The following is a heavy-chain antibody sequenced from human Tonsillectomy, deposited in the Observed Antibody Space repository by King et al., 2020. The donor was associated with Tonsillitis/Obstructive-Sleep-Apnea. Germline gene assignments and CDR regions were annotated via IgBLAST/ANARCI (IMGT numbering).Heavy chain of an antibody. J-gene: IGHJ4*01. Sequence: VQLVEXGGGLVKPGGSLRLSCAASGFTFSNAWMSWVRQAPGKGLEWVGRIKXXXXGGXTXYAXPVKGRFTISRXDSKXTLYLQMNSLKTEATAVYXXXXGXXXTXXGXXAXXXYWXXXTLX. V-gene: IGHV3-15*01. CDR2: IKXXXXGGXT. CDR1: GFTFSNAW. CDR3: XXGXXXTXXGXXAXXXY.